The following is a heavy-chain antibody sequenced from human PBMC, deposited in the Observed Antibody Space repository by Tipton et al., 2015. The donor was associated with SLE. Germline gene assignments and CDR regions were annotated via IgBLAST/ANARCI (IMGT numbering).Heavy chain of an antibody. J-gene: IGHJ2*01. V-gene: IGHV4-4*08. Sequence: TLSLTCTVSGGSISTFYWSWIRQPPGRGLEWIGYIYFDGNSNGRGNYNPSLKSRVTMSVDPSKMQFSLNLNSVTAADTGVYYCARGTAYSSDDLWGRGTLVTVSS. CDR2: IYFDGNSNGRG. CDR1: GGSISTFY. D-gene: IGHD3-22*01. CDR3: ARGTAYSSDDL.